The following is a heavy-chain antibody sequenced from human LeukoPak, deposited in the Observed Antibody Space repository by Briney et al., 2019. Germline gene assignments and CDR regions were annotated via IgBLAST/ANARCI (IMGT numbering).Heavy chain of an antibody. CDR2: IYYSGST. CDR3: ARHYYDSSGFDAFDI. D-gene: IGHD3-22*01. J-gene: IGHJ3*02. CDR1: GGSISSYY. Sequence: SETLSLTCAVSGGSISSYYWSWIRQPPGKGLEWIGYIYYSGSTNYNPSLKSRVTISVDTSKSQFSLKMSSVTAADTAVYYCARHYYDSSGFDAFDIWGQGTMVTVSS. V-gene: IGHV4-59*08.